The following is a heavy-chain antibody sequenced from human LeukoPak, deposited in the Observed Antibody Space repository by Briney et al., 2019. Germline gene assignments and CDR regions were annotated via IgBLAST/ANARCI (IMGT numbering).Heavy chain of an antibody. Sequence: GGSLRLSCAASGFTFSSYAMSWVRQAPGKGLEWVSAISGSGGSTYYADSVKGRFTISRDNSKNTLYLQMNSLRAEDTAVYYCAKDPRCGIQQQLVLLLLLGNWFDPWGQGTLVTVSS. CDR2: ISGSGGST. J-gene: IGHJ5*02. CDR3: AKDPRCGIQQQLVLLLLLGNWFDP. D-gene: IGHD6-13*01. CDR1: GFTFSSYA. V-gene: IGHV3-23*01.